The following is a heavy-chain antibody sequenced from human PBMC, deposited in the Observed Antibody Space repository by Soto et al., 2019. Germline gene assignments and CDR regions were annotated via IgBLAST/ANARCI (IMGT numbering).Heavy chain of an antibody. J-gene: IGHJ6*02. V-gene: IGHV1-69*13. CDR2: IIPIFGTA. D-gene: IGHD3-3*01. Sequence: SVKVSCKASGGTFSSYAISWVRQAPGQGLEWMGGIIPIFGTANYAQKFQGRVTITADESTSTAYMELSSLRSEDTAVYYCARIITIFGVPAYYGMDVWGQGTTGTGSS. CDR1: GGTFSSYA. CDR3: ARIITIFGVPAYYGMDV.